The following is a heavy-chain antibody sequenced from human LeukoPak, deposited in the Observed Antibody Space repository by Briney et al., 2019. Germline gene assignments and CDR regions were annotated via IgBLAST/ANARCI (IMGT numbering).Heavy chain of an antibody. CDR1: GFTFSSYG. CDR3: AKSPASVAVKGMDV. V-gene: IGHV3-30*18. J-gene: IGHJ6*02. CDR2: ISYDGSNK. D-gene: IGHD6-19*01. Sequence: SLSLSCAASGFTFSSYGMHWVRQGQGQGLEWVAVISYDGSNKYYADSMKGRFTISRDNSKNTLYLQMNSLRAEATAVYYCAKSPASVAVKGMDVWGQGTTVTVSS.